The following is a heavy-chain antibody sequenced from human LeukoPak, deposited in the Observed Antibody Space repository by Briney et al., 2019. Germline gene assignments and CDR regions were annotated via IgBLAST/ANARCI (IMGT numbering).Heavy chain of an antibody. CDR1: GFAFSSYA. J-gene: IGHJ4*02. CDR2: ISGSGAST. CDR3: AKSRGPPKGGTDC. Sequence: GGSLRLSCAASGFAFSSYAMSWVRQAPGKGLEWVSAISGSGASTYYADSVKGRFTISRDSSKNTLYLQMNSLRAEDTAVYYCAKSRGPPKGGTDCWGQGTLVTVSS. V-gene: IGHV3-23*01. D-gene: IGHD3-10*01.